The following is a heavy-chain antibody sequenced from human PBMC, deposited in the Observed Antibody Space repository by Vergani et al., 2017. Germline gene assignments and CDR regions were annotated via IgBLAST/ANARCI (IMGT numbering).Heavy chain of an antibody. CDR2: MYHSGST. Sequence: QLQLQESGPGLVKPSGTLSLTCSVTGGSFFNSRYYWGWIRQPPGKGLEWIGSMYHSGSTYYNPSLKSRVTISGDTSKNQFSLKLSSVTAADTAVYYCARGYSSSRASMDVWGQGP. D-gene: IGHD6-13*01. CDR3: ARGYSSSRASMDV. CDR1: GGSFFNSRYY. J-gene: IGHJ6*02. V-gene: IGHV4-39*07.